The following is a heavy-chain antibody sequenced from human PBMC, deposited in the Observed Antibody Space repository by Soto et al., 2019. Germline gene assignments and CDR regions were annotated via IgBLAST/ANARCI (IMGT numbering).Heavy chain of an antibody. CDR2: IGTAGDT. D-gene: IGHD3-9*01. CDR1: GFTFSSYD. CDR3: ARAGLRYFDWLLYSDYYYYYMDV. V-gene: IGHV3-13*01. J-gene: IGHJ6*03. Sequence: GRSLRLSCAASGFTFSSYDMHWVRQATGKGLEWVSAIGTAGDTYYPGSVKGRFTISRENAKNSLYLQMNSLRAGDTAVYYCARAGLRYFDWLLYSDYYYYYMDVWGKGTTVTVSS.